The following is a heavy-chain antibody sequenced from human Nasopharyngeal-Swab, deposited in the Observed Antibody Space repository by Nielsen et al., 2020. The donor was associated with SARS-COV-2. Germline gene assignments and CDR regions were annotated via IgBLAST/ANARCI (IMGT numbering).Heavy chain of an antibody. CDR3: AREGPTDFWSGYLGFYYYYGMDV. J-gene: IGHJ6*02. Sequence: ASVKVSCKASGYTFTSYGISWVRQAPGQGLEWMGWISAYNGNTNYAQKLQGRVTMTTDTSTSTAYMELRSLRSDDTAVYYCAREGPTDFWSGYLGFYYYYGMDVWGQGTTVTVSS. CDR2: ISAYNGNT. CDR1: GYTFTSYG. D-gene: IGHD3-3*01. V-gene: IGHV1-18*01.